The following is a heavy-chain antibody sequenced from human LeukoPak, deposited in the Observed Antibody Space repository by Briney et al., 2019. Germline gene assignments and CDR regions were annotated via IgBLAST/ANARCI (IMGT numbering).Heavy chain of an antibody. D-gene: IGHD6-13*01. CDR3: AKDPYSSSPY. Sequence: GGSLRLSCAASGFTFDDYAMHWVRQVPGKGLEWVSLISWNGGSPYYADSVKGRFTISRDNSKNTLYLQMNSLRAEDTAVYYCAKDPYSSSPYWGQGTLVTVSS. CDR1: GFTFDDYA. J-gene: IGHJ4*02. CDR2: ISWNGGSP. V-gene: IGHV3-43D*03.